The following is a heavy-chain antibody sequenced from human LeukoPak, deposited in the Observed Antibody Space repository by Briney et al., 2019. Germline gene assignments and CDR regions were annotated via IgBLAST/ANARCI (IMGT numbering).Heavy chain of an antibody. CDR3: ARGAAYYGSGSEEGI. D-gene: IGHD3-10*01. J-gene: IGHJ3*02. CDR2: INPNSGGT. Sequence: ASVKVSCKASGYTFTGYYMHWVRQAPGQGLEWMGRINPNSGGTNYAQKFQGRVTMTRDTSISTAYMGLSRLRSDDTAVYYCARGAAYYGSGSEEGIWGQGTMVTVSS. CDR1: GYTFTGYY. V-gene: IGHV1-2*06.